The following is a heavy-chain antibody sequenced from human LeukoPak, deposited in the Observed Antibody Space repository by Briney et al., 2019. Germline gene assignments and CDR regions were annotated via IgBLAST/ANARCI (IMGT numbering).Heavy chain of an antibody. D-gene: IGHD5-12*01. J-gene: IGHJ4*02. CDR2: IKSKTEGGTT. Sequence: GGSLRLSCAASGFTFSNAWITWVRQGPGKGLEWVGRIKSKTEGGTTDYAAPVKGRFTISRDDSKKTLYLQTNSLKTEDTAVYYCTTGGYYLNYWGQGTLVTVSS. CDR3: TTGGYYLNY. CDR1: GFTFSNAW. V-gene: IGHV3-15*01.